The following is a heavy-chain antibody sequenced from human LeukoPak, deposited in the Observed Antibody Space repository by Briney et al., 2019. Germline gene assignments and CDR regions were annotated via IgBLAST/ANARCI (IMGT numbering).Heavy chain of an antibody. CDR3: AKYAGGLVS. CDR1: GFTFSSYA. V-gene: IGHV3-23*01. Sequence: GGSLRLSCAASGFTFSSYAMSWVRQAPGKGLEWVSAISGGGGSTYYADSVKGRFTISRDNPKNTLYLQINSLRAEDTAVYYRAKYAGGLVSWGQGTLVTVSS. J-gene: IGHJ5*02. D-gene: IGHD2-21*01. CDR2: ISGGGGST.